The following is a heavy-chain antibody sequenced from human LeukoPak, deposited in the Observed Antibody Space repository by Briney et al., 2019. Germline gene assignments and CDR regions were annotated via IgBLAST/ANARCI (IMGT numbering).Heavy chain of an antibody. CDR2: IYYSGST. CDR3: ARDRAASFDY. CDR1: GGSISSYY. Sequence: SETLSLTCTVSGGSISSYYWSWIRQPPGKGLEWIGYIYYSGSTNYNPSLKSRVTISVDTSKNQFSLKLSSVTAADTAVYYCARDRAASFDYWGQGTLVTVSS. J-gene: IGHJ4*02. D-gene: IGHD6-13*01. V-gene: IGHV4-59*12.